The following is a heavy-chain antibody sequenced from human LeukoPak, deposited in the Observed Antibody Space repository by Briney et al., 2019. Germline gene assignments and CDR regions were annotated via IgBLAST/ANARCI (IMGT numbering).Heavy chain of an antibody. CDR3: ARAPLAPGMDYDFWSGCSPNWFDP. D-gene: IGHD3-3*01. J-gene: IGHJ5*02. V-gene: IGHV3-7*01. CDR2: IKQDGSEK. CDR1: GFTFSSYW. Sequence: GGSLRLSCAASGFTFSSYWMSWVRQAPGKGLEWVANIKQDGSEKYYVDSVKGRFTISRDNAKNSLYLQMNSLRAEDTAVDYCARAPLAPGMDYDFWSGCSPNWFDPWGQGTLVTVSS.